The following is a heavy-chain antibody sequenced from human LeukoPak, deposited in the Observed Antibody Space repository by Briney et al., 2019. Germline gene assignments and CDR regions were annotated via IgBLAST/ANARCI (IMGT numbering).Heavy chain of an antibody. D-gene: IGHD4-17*01. CDR3: ARHGDFCFDN. CDR1: GFTFSSYS. CDR2: ISSSSSYI. V-gene: IGHV3-21*04. Sequence: GGSLRLSCAASGFTFSSYSMNWVRQAPGKGLEWVSSISSSSSYIYYADSVKGRFSISRDNAQNTLFLQMNSLRAEDTALYYCARHGDFCFDNWGQGTPVTVS. J-gene: IGHJ4*02.